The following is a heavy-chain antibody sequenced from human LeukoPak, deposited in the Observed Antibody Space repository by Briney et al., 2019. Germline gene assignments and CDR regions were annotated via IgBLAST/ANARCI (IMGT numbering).Heavy chain of an antibody. Sequence: PGGSLRLSCAASGFTFSSYEMNWVRQAPGEWLEWVSYIRSGGNTIDSADSVKGRFTISRDNAKNSLYLQMHSLRAEATAVYYCAREGTAMVSFDYWGQGTLVTVSS. D-gene: IGHD5-18*01. J-gene: IGHJ4*02. CDR1: GFTFSSYE. CDR3: AREGTAMVSFDY. V-gene: IGHV3-48*03. CDR2: IRSGGNTI.